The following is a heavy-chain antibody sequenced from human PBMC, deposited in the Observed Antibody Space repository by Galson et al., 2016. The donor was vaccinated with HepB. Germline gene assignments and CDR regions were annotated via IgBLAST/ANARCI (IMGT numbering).Heavy chain of an antibody. CDR1: GGALRNYA. CDR2: IIPMLGTT. J-gene: IGHJ4*02. Sequence: SVKVSCKASGGALRNYAISWVRQAPGQGLEWVGGIIPMLGTTNSAQKFQGRLTITADESTSTAYMKLSSLRSEDTAVYYCARDARNYYDSTGSVFDNWGQGTLVTVSS. CDR3: ARDARNYYDSTGSVFDN. D-gene: IGHD3-22*01. V-gene: IGHV1-69*13.